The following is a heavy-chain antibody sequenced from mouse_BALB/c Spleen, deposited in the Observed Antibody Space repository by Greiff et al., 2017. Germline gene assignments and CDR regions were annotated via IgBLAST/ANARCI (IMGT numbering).Heavy chain of an antibody. CDR3: ARDRDYDGFHAMDY. D-gene: IGHD2-4*01. CDR2: ISDGGSYT. J-gene: IGHJ4*01. V-gene: IGHV5-4*02. CDR1: GFTFSDYY. Sequence: EVQLVESGGGLVKPGGSLKLSCAASGFTFSDYYMYWVRQTPEKRLEWVATISDGGSYTYYPDSVKGRFTISRDNAKNNLYLQMSSLKSEDTAMYYCARDRDYDGFHAMDYWGQGTSVTVSS.